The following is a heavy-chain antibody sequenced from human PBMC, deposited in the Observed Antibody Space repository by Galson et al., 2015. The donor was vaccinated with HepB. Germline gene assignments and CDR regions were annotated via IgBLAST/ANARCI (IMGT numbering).Heavy chain of an antibody. V-gene: IGHV1-2*06. J-gene: IGHJ6*03. D-gene: IGHD2-2*01. CDR2: INPNSGGT. CDR3: ARDKTYCSSTSCARDYYYMDV. Sequence: SVKVSCKASGYTFTGYYMHWVRQAPGQGLEWMGRINPNSGGTNYAQKFQGRVTMTRDTSISTAYMELSRLRSDDTAVYYCARDKTYCSSTSCARDYYYMDVWGKGTTVTVSS. CDR1: GYTFTGYY.